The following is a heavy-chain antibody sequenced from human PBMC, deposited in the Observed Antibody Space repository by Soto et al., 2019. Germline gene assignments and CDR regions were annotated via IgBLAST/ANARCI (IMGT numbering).Heavy chain of an antibody. CDR2: MYNTGST. D-gene: IGHD1-7*01. CDR1: GGSISGYY. V-gene: IGHV4-59*08. CDR3: ARNYYFDY. J-gene: IGHJ4*02. Sequence: TSETLSLTCTVSGGSISGYYWSWIRQPPGKGLEWIGYMYNTGSTGYNPSFKSRVPISVDTSKNQFSLKLSSVTAADTAVYYCARNYYFDYWGQGTLVTVSS.